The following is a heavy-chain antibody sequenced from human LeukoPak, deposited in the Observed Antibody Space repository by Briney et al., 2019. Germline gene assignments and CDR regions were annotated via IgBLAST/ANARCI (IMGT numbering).Heavy chain of an antibody. CDR2: IETDGSAT. CDR1: GVNFRGYG. D-gene: IGHD6-25*01. CDR3: ARGGGYRLDY. J-gene: IGHJ4*02. V-gene: IGHV3-74*01. Sequence: GGSLRLSCAASGVNFRGYGMHWVRQTPGKGLEWVSAIETDGSATTYADSVEGRFSISRDNAKNILYLQMNCLRVEDTAVYYCARGGGYRLDYWGQGTLVTVSS.